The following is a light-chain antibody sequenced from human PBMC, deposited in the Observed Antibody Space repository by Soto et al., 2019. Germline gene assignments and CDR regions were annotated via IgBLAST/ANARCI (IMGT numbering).Light chain of an antibody. Sequence: EIVMTQSPATLSVSPGERATLSCRASQSVSSNLAWYQQKPGQAHRHLIYGAYTRATGIPDRFSGSGSGTEFTLTSSSLQYEDFAVYYCQQYSNWPPYTCGQGTKLDIK. CDR3: QQYSNWPPYT. J-gene: IGKJ2*01. CDR1: QSVSSN. CDR2: GAY. V-gene: IGKV3-15*01.